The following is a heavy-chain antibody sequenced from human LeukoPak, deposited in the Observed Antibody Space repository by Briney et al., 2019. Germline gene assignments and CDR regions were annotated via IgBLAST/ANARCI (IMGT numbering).Heavy chain of an antibody. D-gene: IGHD1-26*01. CDR3: AREVEPATTDY. CDR1: GFTFSSYW. V-gene: IGHV3-7*01. CDR2: IKQDGSEK. J-gene: IGHJ4*02. Sequence: GGSLRLSCAASGFTFSSYWMSWVRQAPGKGLEWVANIKQDGSEKYYVDPVKGRFTISRDNAKNSLYLQMNSLRAEDTAVYYCAREVEPATTDYWGQGTLVTVSS.